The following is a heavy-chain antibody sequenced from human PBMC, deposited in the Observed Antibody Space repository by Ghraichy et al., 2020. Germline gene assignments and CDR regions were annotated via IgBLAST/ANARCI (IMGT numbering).Heavy chain of an antibody. CDR1: GGSISSGGYY. J-gene: IGHJ3*02. CDR2: IYYSGST. CDR3: ASSEAIMDCSSTSCSDAFDI. Sequence: SETLSLTCTVSGGSISSGGYYWSWIRQHPGKGLEWIGYIYYSGSTYYNPSLKSRVTISVDTSKNQFSLKLSSVTAADTAVYYCASSEAIMDCSSTSCSDAFDIWGQGTMVTVSS. D-gene: IGHD2-2*01. V-gene: IGHV4-31*03.